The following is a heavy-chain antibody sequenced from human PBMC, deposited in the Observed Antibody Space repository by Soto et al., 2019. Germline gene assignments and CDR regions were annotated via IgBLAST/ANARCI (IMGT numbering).Heavy chain of an antibody. CDR3: AKAQDIVVVVAATIFDY. D-gene: IGHD2-15*01. CDR1: GFTFSSYG. V-gene: IGHV3-30*18. Sequence: PGGSRRLSCAASGFTFSSYGLHWVRQAPGKGLEWVAVISYDGSNKYYADSVKGRFTISRDNSKNTLYLQMNSLRAEDTAVYYCAKAQDIVVVVAATIFDYWGQGTLVPVSS. CDR2: ISYDGSNK. J-gene: IGHJ4*02.